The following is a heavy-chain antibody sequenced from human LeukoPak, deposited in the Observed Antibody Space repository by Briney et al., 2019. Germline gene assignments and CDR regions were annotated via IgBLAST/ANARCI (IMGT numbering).Heavy chain of an antibody. D-gene: IGHD6-6*01. CDR3: ARAPYSSSSFDY. J-gene: IGHJ4*02. Sequence: TGGSLRLSCAASGFIFSDYYMDWIRQAPGKGLEWVSYISSSSTTIYYADSVKGRFTISRDNAKNSLYLQMNSLRAEDTAVYYCARAPYSSSSFDYWGQGTLVTVSS. CDR1: GFIFSDYY. V-gene: IGHV3-11*04. CDR2: ISSSSTTI.